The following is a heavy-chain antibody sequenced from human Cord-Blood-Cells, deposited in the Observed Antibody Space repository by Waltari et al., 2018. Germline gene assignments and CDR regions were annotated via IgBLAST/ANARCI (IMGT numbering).Heavy chain of an antibody. D-gene: IGHD3-3*01. CDR3: AKERGRFSYAFDI. V-gene: IGHV3-30*02. J-gene: IGHJ3*02. CDR1: GFTLRTYG. Sequence: QVQLVASGGGVVQPGGSLRLSCAASGFTLRTYGMHWVTQAPGKGLEWGAFIRYDGSNKYYADSVKGRFTISRDNSKNTLYLQMNSLRAEDTAVYYCAKERGRFSYAFDIWGQGTMVTVSS. CDR2: IRYDGSNK.